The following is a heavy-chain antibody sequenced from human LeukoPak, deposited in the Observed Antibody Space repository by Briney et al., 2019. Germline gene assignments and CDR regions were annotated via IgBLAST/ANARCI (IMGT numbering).Heavy chain of an antibody. J-gene: IGHJ4*02. Sequence: GGSLRLSCAASGFTFSSYWMSWVRQAPGKELEWVANIKQDGSEKYYVDSVKGRFTISRDNAKNSLYLQMNSLRAEDTAVYYCARGIAARRSWLDYWGQGTLVTVSS. CDR2: IKQDGSEK. D-gene: IGHD6-6*01. CDR3: ARGIAARRSWLDY. V-gene: IGHV3-7*01. CDR1: GFTFSSYW.